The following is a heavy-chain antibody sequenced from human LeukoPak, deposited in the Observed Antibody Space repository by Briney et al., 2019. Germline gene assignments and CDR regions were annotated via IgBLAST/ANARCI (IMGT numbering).Heavy chain of an antibody. D-gene: IGHD2-15*01. J-gene: IGHJ4*02. CDR1: GGSISSGSYY. Sequence: SETLSLTCAASGGSISSGSYYWTWIRQPSGKGLEWIGLIYTSGSTNYNPSLKSRVTISVDTSKNQFSLKLSSVTAADTAVYYRARELSYWGQGILVTVSS. CDR2: IYTSGST. CDR3: ARELSY. V-gene: IGHV4-61*02.